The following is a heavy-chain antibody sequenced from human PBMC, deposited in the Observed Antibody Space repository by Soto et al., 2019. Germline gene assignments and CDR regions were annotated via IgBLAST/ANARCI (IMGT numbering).Heavy chain of an antibody. CDR2: ISSSGGST. CDR3: ARREAASSGGYYEGDY. Sequence: EVQLLEFGGGLVQPGGSLRLSCAASGFTFSSYAMSWVRQAPGKGLEWVSAISSSGGSTFYADSVKGRFTTSRDNSKNTLYLQRNSLRAEDTAVYYCARREAASSGGYYEGDYWGQGTLVTVSS. D-gene: IGHD1-26*01. CDR1: GFTFSSYA. J-gene: IGHJ4*02. V-gene: IGHV3-23*01.